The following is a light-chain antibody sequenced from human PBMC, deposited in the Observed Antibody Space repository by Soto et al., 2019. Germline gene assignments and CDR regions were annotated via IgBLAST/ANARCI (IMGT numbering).Light chain of an antibody. CDR3: FSFTTDWTHV. CDR2: EVS. J-gene: IGLJ1*01. Sequence: QYVLTQPASVSGSPGQSITISCTGSSSDIGAYNYVSWFQQYPGKAPKLIISEVSNRPSGVSNRFSGSKSGTAASLTISGLQTEDEADYFCFSFTTDWTHVFGTGTKATVL. CDR1: SSDIGAYNY. V-gene: IGLV2-14*01.